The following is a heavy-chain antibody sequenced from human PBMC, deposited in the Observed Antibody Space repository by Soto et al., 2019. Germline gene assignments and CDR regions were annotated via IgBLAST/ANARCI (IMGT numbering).Heavy chain of an antibody. CDR3: ARRRAYYYDSSGYYEWDY. Sequence: LKISCKGSGYSFTSYWIGWVRQMPGKGLEWMGIIYPGDSDTRYSPSFQGQVTISADKSISTAYLQWSSLKASDTAMYYCARRRAYYYDSSGYYEWDYWGQGTLVTVSS. CDR1: GYSFTSYW. J-gene: IGHJ4*02. V-gene: IGHV5-51*01. CDR2: IYPGDSDT. D-gene: IGHD3-22*01.